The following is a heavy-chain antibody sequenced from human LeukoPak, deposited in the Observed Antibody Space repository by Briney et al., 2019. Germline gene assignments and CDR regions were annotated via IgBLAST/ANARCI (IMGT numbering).Heavy chain of an antibody. CDR3: ASLKGLSDYFDY. CDR2: LYNAGST. Sequence: PGGSLRLSCVASGFTVSNKYMSWVRQAPGKGLEWVSVLYNAGSTYYADSVKGRFTISRDNSKNTLYLQMYSLRAEDTAVYYCASLKGLSDYFDYWGQGILVTVYS. D-gene: IGHD3-16*02. J-gene: IGHJ4*02. CDR1: GFTVSNKY. V-gene: IGHV3-53*01.